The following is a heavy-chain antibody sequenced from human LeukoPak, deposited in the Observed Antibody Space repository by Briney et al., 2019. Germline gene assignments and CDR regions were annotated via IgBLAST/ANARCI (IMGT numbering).Heavy chain of an antibody. J-gene: IGHJ6*02. V-gene: IGHV4-39*01. CDR3: ASPVVPAATHSYWDPGMDV. Sequence: SETLSLTCTVSGGSISSSSYYWGWIRQPPGNGLEWIGSIYYSGSTYYNPSLKSRVTISVDTSKNQFSLKLSSVTAADTAVYYCASPVVPAATHSYWDPGMDVWGQGATVTVSS. CDR2: IYYSGST. D-gene: IGHD2-2*01. CDR1: GGSISSSSYY.